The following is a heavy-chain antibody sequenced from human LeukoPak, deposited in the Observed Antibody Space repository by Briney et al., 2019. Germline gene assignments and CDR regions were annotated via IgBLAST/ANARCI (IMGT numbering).Heavy chain of an antibody. Sequence: GGSLRLSCAASGFTVSSNYMSWVRQAPGKGLEWVSVIYSGGSTYYADSVKGRFTISRDNSKNTLYLQMNSLRAEDTAVYYCARAPRLWYDSSGPVDYWDQGTLVTVSS. CDR3: ARAPRLWYDSSGPVDY. CDR2: IYSGGST. CDR1: GFTVSSNY. V-gene: IGHV3-53*01. D-gene: IGHD3-22*01. J-gene: IGHJ4*02.